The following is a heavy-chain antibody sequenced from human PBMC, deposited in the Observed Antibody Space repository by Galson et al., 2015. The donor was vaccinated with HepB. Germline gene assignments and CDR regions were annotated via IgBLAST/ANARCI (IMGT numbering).Heavy chain of an antibody. V-gene: IGHV1-69*10. Sequence: SVKVSCKASGGPFSTYAINWVRQAPGQGLEWMGGILPILAKADYAPKFQGRVTITADESTTTAYMELSSLRSDDTAVYYCARDGPMVRDASHIWGQGTMITVSS. J-gene: IGHJ3*02. D-gene: IGHD3-10*01. CDR2: ILPILAKA. CDR3: ARDGPMVRDASHI. CDR1: GGPFSTYA.